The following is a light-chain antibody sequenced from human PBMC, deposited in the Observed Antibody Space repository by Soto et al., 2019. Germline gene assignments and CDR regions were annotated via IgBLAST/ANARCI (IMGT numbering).Light chain of an antibody. CDR3: QQYRT. CDR2: DAS. V-gene: IGKV1-5*01. Sequence: DIQMTQSPSTLSASVGDRVTITCRASQSISSLLSWYHQKPGKAPKLLIYDASSLESGVPSRFSGSGSGTEFTLTISSLQPDDFATYYCQQYRTFGQGTKVDIK. J-gene: IGKJ1*01. CDR1: QSISSL.